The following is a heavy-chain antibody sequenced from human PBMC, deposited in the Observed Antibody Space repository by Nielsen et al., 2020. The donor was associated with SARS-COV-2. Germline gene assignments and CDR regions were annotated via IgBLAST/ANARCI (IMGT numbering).Heavy chain of an antibody. CDR3: TTDESEYYDILTGYYLPFDY. J-gene: IGHJ4*02. D-gene: IGHD3-9*01. Sequence: GESLKISCAASGFTFSNAWMSWVRQAPGKGLEWVGRIKSKTDGGTTDYAAPVKGRFTISRDDSKNTLYLQMNSLKTEDTAVYYCTTDESEYYDILTGYYLPFDYWGQGTLVTVSS. V-gene: IGHV3-15*01. CDR2: IKSKTDGGTT. CDR1: GFTFSNAW.